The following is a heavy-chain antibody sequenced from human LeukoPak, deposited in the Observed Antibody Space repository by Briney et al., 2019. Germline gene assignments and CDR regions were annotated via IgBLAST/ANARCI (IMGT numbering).Heavy chain of an antibody. Sequence: GGSLRLSCTASGLIFRNYAMTWVRQAPRKGLEWVSTISGDGTETFYADSVKGRFTISRDTSKNTLYLQMNSLRTEDTAVCYCAREGHGGAIDYWGQGTLVTVSS. CDR3: AREGHGGAIDY. J-gene: IGHJ4*02. CDR2: ISGDGTET. CDR1: GLIFRNYA. D-gene: IGHD1-26*01. V-gene: IGHV3-23*01.